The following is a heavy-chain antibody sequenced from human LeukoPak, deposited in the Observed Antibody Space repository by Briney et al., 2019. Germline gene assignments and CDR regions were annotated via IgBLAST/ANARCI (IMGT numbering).Heavy chain of an antibody. V-gene: IGHV4-4*09. D-gene: IGHD3-22*01. Sequence: SETLSLTCTVSGGSISSYYWSWIRQPPGKGLEWIGYISTSGSTNYNPSLKSRLTISIDTSKNQFSLKLSSVTAADTAVYYCARLGHYYDSSGYYQKTFDYWGQGTQVTVSS. CDR3: ARLGHYYDSSGYYQKTFDY. CDR1: GGSISSYY. J-gene: IGHJ4*02. CDR2: ISTSGST.